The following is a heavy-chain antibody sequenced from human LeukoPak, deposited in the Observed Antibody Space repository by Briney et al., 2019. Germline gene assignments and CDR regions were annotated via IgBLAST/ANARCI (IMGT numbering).Heavy chain of an antibody. D-gene: IGHD6-13*01. CDR3: AKDTGSSSWNYFDY. V-gene: IGHV3-9*01. CDR2: ITWNSGSR. J-gene: IGHJ4*02. Sequence: GITWNSGSRDYADSVKGRFTISRDNARNSLDLQMNSLRAEDTAFYYCAKDTGSSSWNYFDYWGQGTLVTVSS.